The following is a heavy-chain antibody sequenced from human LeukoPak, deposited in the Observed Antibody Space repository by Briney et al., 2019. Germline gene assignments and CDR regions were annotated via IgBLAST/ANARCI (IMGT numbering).Heavy chain of an antibody. J-gene: IGHJ5*02. Sequence: GASVKVSCKASGGTFTSYAISWVRQAPGQGLEWMGGIIPIFGTANYAQKFQGRVTITADKATSTAYMELSNLKSEDTAVYYCARELRQYNWNDRGYNWFDLWGQGTLVTVSS. V-gene: IGHV1-69*06. CDR1: GGTFTSYA. D-gene: IGHD1-1*01. CDR3: ARELRQYNWNDRGYNWFDL. CDR2: IIPIFGTA.